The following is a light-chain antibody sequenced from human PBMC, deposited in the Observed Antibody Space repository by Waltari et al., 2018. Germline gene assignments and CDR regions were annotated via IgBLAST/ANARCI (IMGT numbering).Light chain of an antibody. CDR1: QSVLYSSNNNNF. J-gene: IGKJ4*01. CDR2: WAS. CDR3: QQYYSTPLT. Sequence: DIVMTQSPDSLAVSLGERATINCKSSQSVLYSSNNNNFLAWYQQKPGQPPKLLIYWASTRDSGVPYRFSGSGSGTDFTLTISSLQAEDVAVYYCQQYYSTPLTFGGGTKVEIK. V-gene: IGKV4-1*01.